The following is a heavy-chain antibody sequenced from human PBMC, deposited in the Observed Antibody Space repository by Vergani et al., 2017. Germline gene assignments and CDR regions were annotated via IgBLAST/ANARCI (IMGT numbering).Heavy chain of an antibody. Sequence: EVQLVQSGAEVKKPGESLKISCKGSGYSFTSYWIGWVRQMPGKGLEWMGIIYPGDSDTRYSPSFQGHGTISADKSSSTAYLQWSSLKASDTAMYYCARRGPDYGSGVDYWGQGTLVTVSS. CDR3: ARRGPDYGSGVDY. V-gene: IGHV5-51*01. J-gene: IGHJ4*02. CDR1: GYSFTSYW. CDR2: IYPGDSDT. D-gene: IGHD3-10*01.